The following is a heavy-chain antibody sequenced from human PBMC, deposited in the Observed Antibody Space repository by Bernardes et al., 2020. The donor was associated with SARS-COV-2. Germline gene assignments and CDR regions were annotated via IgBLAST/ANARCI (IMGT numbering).Heavy chain of an antibody. D-gene: IGHD3-22*01. J-gene: IGHJ5*02. CDR2: IKQDGSDQ. V-gene: IGHV3-7*01. CDR1: GFSFDTYW. CDR3: ARKTYYYDNNKGWFGP. Sequence: GSLRLSCAASGFSFDTYWMSWVRQAPGKGLEWVASIKQDGSDQDYVDSVKGRFTISRDNAKNSLYLQMNSLRAEDTAVYYCARKTYYYDNNKGWFGPWGQGTRVTVSS.